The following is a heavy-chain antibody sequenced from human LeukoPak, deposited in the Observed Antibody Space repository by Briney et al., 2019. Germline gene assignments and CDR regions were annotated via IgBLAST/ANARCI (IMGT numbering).Heavy chain of an antibody. CDR3: AKGSRRVSGGTGTPDYYYYYYMDV. J-gene: IGHJ6*03. CDR1: GFTFSSYG. V-gene: IGHV3-23*01. Sequence: GGSLRLSCAASGFTFSSYGMSWVRQAPGPGLELVSAISGSGGSTYYADSVKGRFTISRDNSKNTLYLQMNSLRAEDTAVYYCAKGSRRVSGGTGTPDYYYYYYMDVWGKGTTVTISS. CDR2: ISGSGGST. D-gene: IGHD1-7*01.